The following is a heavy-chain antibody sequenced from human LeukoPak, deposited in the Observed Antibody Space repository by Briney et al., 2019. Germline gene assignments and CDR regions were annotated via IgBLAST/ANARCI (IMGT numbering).Heavy chain of an antibody. CDR3: ARPRGLITMVRGVPYYFDY. J-gene: IGHJ4*02. CDR1: GYSFTSYW. Sequence: GESLKISCKGSGYSFTSYWIGWVRQMPGKGLEWMGIIYPGDSDTRYSPSFQGQVTISADKSISTAYLQWSSLKASDTAMYYCARPRGLITMVRGVPYYFDYWGQGTLVTVSS. D-gene: IGHD3-10*01. CDR2: IYPGDSDT. V-gene: IGHV5-51*01.